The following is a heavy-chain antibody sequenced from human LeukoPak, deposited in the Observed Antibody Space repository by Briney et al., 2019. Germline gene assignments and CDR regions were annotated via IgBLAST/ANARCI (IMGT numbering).Heavy chain of an antibody. J-gene: IGHJ4*02. V-gene: IGHV4-59*01. Sequence: SETLSLTCTVSGGSISSYYWSWIRQPPGKGLEWIGYIYYSGSTNYNPSLKSRVTISVDTSKNQFSLKLSSVPAADTAVYYCARRIAARPNTDYWGQGTLVTVSS. D-gene: IGHD6-6*01. CDR2: IYYSGST. CDR1: GGSISSYY. CDR3: ARRIAARPNTDY.